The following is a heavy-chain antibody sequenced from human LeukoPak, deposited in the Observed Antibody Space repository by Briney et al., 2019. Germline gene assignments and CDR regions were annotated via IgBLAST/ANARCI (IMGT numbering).Heavy chain of an antibody. CDR3: AKEFYYDSSGFPSLYFDF. V-gene: IGHV3-23*01. Sequence: PGGSLRLSCADSGCTFSSHAMTWVRQAPGKGLEWVSAISDSGAYTHYADSVKGRFIISRDNSKNTLYLQMNSLRAEDTAVYYCAKEFYYDSSGFPSLYFDFWGQGTLVTVSS. J-gene: IGHJ4*02. D-gene: IGHD3-22*01. CDR1: GCTFSSHA. CDR2: ISDSGAYT.